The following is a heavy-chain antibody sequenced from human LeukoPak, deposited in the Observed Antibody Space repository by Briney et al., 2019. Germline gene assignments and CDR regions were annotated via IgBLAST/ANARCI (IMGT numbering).Heavy chain of an antibody. D-gene: IGHD1-1*01. CDR1: GFTFSGYE. Sequence: SPRLSCAASGFTFSGYEVNWVRQAPGKGLEWISYISSSGNTIKYANSVQGRFTISRDKAKTSVYLQMNSLRAEDTAVYYCARKVTGTTFFDYWGQGTLVTVSS. CDR2: ISSSGNTI. J-gene: IGHJ4*02. CDR3: ARKVTGTTFFDY. V-gene: IGHV3-48*03.